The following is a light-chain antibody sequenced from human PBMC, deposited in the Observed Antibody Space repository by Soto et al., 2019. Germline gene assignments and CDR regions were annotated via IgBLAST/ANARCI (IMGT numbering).Light chain of an antibody. V-gene: IGLV2-14*01. J-gene: IGLJ3*02. CDR3: NSYASGTTQL. CDR1: SSDVGRYNY. Sequence: QSALTQPASVSGSPGQSITISCTGTSSDVGRYNYVSWYQQHPGKAPKLIIYEVSNRPSGVSHRFSGSKSGNTASLTISGLQAEDEAHYYCNSYASGTTQLFGGGTKVTVL. CDR2: EVS.